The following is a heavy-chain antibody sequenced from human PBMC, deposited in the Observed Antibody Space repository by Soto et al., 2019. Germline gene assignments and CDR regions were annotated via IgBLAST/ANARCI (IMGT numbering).Heavy chain of an antibody. CDR1: GFTFTSSA. Sequence: VASVKVSCKASGFTFTSSAVQWVRQARGQRLEWIGWIVVGSGNTNYAQKFQERVTITRDMSTSTAYMELSSLRSEDTAVYYCAAAGTGNYYGMDVWGQGTTVTVSS. J-gene: IGHJ6*02. CDR3: AAAGTGNYYGMDV. V-gene: IGHV1-58*01. D-gene: IGHD3-10*01. CDR2: IVVGSGNT.